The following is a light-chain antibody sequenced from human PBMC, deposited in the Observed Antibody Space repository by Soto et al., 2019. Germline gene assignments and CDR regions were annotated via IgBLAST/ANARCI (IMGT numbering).Light chain of an antibody. CDR2: DVS. J-gene: IGLJ2*01. V-gene: IGLV2-14*01. CDR1: SSDVGGYNY. Sequence: QSALTQPASVSGSPGQSITISCTGTSSDVGGYNYVSWYQQHPGKAPKLMIYDVSNRPSGVSNRFSGSKSGNTASLTISGLQAADEADYYCSSYTTSITVVFGAGTKLTVL. CDR3: SSYTTSITVV.